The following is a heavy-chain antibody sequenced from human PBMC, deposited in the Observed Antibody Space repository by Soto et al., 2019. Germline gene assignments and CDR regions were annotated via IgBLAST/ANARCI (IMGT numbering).Heavy chain of an antibody. J-gene: IGHJ4*02. CDR3: SSLVVPAAKFDY. CDR1: GGSISSGDYY. CDR2: IYYSGST. Sequence: SETLSLTCTVSGGSISSGDYYWSWIRQPPGKGLEWIGYIYYSGSTYYNPSLKSRVTISVDTSKNQFSLKLSSVTAADTAVYYCSSLVVPAAKFDYWGQGTLVTVSS. D-gene: IGHD2-2*01. V-gene: IGHV4-30-4*01.